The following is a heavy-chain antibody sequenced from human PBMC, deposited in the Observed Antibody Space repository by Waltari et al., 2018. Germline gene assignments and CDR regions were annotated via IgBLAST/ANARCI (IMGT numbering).Heavy chain of an antibody. CDR1: GGSISSSSYY. D-gene: IGHD3-22*01. CDR3: ARGHYYDSSGYYYNYGMDV. J-gene: IGHJ6*02. V-gene: IGHV4-39*07. Sequence: QLQLQESGPGLVKPSETLSLTCTVSGGSISSSSYYWGWIRQPPGQGLEWIGSIYYSGSTNHNPSLKSRVTISVDTSKNQFSLKLSSVTAADTAVYYCARGHYYDSSGYYYNYGMDVWGQGTTVTVSS. CDR2: IYYSGST.